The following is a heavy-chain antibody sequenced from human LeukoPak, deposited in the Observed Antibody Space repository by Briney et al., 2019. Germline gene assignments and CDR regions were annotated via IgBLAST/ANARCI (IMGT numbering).Heavy chain of an antibody. V-gene: IGHV4-59*01. CDR3: ASGYSYGHDFDY. D-gene: IGHD5-18*01. CDR2: IYYSGST. CDR1: GGSISSYY. J-gene: IGHJ4*02. Sequence: SETLSLTCTVSGGSISSYYWSWIRQPPGKGLEWIGYIYYSGSTNYNPSLKSRVTISVDTSKNQFSLKLSSVTAADTAVYHCASGYSYGHDFDYWGQGTLVTVSS.